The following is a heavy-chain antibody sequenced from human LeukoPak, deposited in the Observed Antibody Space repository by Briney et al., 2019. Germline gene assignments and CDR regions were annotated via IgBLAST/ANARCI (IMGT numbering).Heavy chain of an antibody. CDR2: IKSKTDGGTT. D-gene: IGHD1-1*01. Sequence: PGGSLRLSCAASGFTFSNAWMSWVRQAPGKGLEWVGRIKSKTDGGTTDYAAPVKGRFTISRDDSKTPLYLQMNSLKTEDTAVYYCTTEQSNYSFDYWGQGTLVTVSS. CDR1: GFTFSNAW. V-gene: IGHV3-15*01. CDR3: TTEQSNYSFDY. J-gene: IGHJ4*02.